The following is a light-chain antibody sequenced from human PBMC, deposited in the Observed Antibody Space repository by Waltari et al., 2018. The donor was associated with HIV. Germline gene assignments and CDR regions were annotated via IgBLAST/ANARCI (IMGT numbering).Light chain of an antibody. CDR1: NIGSKS. CDR2: YDR. J-gene: IGLJ2*01. Sequence: SYVLTQPPSVSVAPGTTARITCGGNNIGSKSVHLYQHKPSQAPVLVIYYDRERPSGIPERFSGSDSGNTATLTINRVEAGDEADYYCQVWDSSSEHVVFGGGTKLTVL. V-gene: IGLV3-21*04. CDR3: QVWDSSSEHVV.